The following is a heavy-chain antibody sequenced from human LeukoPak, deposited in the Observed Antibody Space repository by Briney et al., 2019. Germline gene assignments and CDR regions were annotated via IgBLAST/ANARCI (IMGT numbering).Heavy chain of an antibody. CDR3: ARVGIAAINNWFDP. CDR1: GGSFSGYY. CDR2: INHSGST. V-gene: IGHV4-34*01. Sequence: SETLSLTCAVYGGSFSGYYWSWIRQPPGKGLEWIGEINHSGSTNYNPSLKSRVTISVDTSKNHFSLKLSSVTAADTAVYYCARVGIAAINNWFDPRGQGTLVTVSS. D-gene: IGHD6-25*01. J-gene: IGHJ5*02.